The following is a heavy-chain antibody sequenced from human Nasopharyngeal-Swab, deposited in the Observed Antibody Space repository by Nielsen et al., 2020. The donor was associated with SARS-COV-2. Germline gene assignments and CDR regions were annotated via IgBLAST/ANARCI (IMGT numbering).Heavy chain of an antibody. J-gene: IGHJ6*02. CDR3: ARRHSKDGHEWANGMDV. CDR2: IYPDDSDT. D-gene: IGHD5-24*01. V-gene: IGHV5-51*01. CDR1: GYTFSTYW. Sequence: GESLKISCKGSGYTFSTYWIVWLRQTPGKVLQWLGMIYPDDSDTRNSPSFQGQVTLSADKSISTAYLQWSSLKASDTAIYYCARRHSKDGHEWANGMDVWGQGTTVTVSS.